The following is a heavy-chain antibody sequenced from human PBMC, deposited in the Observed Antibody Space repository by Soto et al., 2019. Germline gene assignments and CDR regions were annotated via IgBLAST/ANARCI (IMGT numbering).Heavy chain of an antibody. V-gene: IGHV3-23*01. CDR3: AKDKEVVTATRMDD. J-gene: IGHJ6*02. CDR2: ISGGGKTT. CDR1: GFTFLSYT. D-gene: IGHD2-21*02. Sequence: SLRLSCAASGFTFLSYTMSWVRQAPGKGLEWVSSISGGGKTTYYADSVKGRFTISRDNSKDTLYLQMNSLRVDDTAVYYCAKDKEVVTATRMDDWGQGTTVTVSS.